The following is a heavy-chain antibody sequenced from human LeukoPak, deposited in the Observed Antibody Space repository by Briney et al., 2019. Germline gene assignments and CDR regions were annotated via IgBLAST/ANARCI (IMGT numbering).Heavy chain of an antibody. CDR2: ITTSDGNT. CDR3: AKDGGLWVSAHWGDS. CDR1: GFTFSSYT. V-gene: IGHV3-23*01. J-gene: IGHJ4*02. D-gene: IGHD7-27*01. Sequence: GGSLRLSCAASGFTFSSYTMSWVRQAPGKGLEWFSTITTSDGNTYYADSVKGRFTVSRDNSKNTLYLQMNSLRAEDTAVYYCAKDGGLWVSAHWGDSWGRGTLVTVSS.